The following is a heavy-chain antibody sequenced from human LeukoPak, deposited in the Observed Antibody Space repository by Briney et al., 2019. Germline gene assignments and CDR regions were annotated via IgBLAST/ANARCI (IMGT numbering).Heavy chain of an antibody. J-gene: IGHJ4*02. CDR2: INPNSGGT. CDR1: GCTFTGYY. CDR3: ARDLYGGTSATFDY. D-gene: IGHD4-23*01. V-gene: IGHV1-2*02. Sequence: ASVKVSCKASGCTFTGYYMHWVRQAPGQGLEWMGWINPNSGGTYYAQKFQGRVTMTRDTSISTAYMELSRLRSDNTAVYYCARDLYGGTSATFDYWGQGTLVTVSS.